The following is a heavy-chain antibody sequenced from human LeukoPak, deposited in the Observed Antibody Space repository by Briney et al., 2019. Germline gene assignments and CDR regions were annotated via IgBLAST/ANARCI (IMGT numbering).Heavy chain of an antibody. CDR2: INAGNGNT. CDR3: ARGRGYSSGWYYFDY. CDR1: GYTFTSYA. J-gene: IGHJ4*02. Sequence: ASVKVSSKASGYTFTSYAMHWVRQAPGQRLEWMGWINAGNGNTKYSQKFQGRVTITRDTSASTAYMELSSLRSEDTAVYYCARGRGYSSGWYYFDYWGQGTLVTVSS. V-gene: IGHV1-3*01. D-gene: IGHD6-19*01.